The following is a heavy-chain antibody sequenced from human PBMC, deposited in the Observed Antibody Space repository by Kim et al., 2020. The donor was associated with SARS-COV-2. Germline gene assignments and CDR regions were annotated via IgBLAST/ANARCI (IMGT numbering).Heavy chain of an antibody. CDR1: GYTFTGYY. J-gene: IGHJ4*02. D-gene: IGHD5-18*01. CDR2: INPNSGGT. V-gene: IGHV1-2*06. CDR3: ACVDTAMVNVYFDY. Sequence: ASVKVSCKASGYTFTGYYMHWVRQAPGQGLEWMGRINPNSGGTNYAQKFQGRVTMTRDTSISTAYMELSRLRSDDTAVYYCACVDTAMVNVYFDYWGQGTLVTVSS.